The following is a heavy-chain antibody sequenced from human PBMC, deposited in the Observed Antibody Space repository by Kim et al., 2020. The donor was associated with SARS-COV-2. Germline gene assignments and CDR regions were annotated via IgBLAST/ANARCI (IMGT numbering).Heavy chain of an antibody. J-gene: IGHJ6*02. CDR1: GGSFSGYY. Sequence: SETLSLTCAVYGGSFSGYYWSWIRQPPGKGLEWIGEINHSGSTNYNPSLKSRVTISVDTSKNQFSLKLSSVTAADTAVYYCARLMPSGWYPYYYYYGMDVWGQGTTVTVSS. CDR3: ARLMPSGWYPYYYYYGMDV. CDR2: INHSGST. D-gene: IGHD6-19*01. V-gene: IGHV4-34*01.